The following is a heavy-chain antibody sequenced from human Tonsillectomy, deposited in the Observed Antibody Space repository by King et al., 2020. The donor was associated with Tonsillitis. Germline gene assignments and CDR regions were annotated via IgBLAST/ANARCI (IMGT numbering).Heavy chain of an antibody. CDR2: ISSSSTDI. CDR1: GFTFSYYS. V-gene: IGHV3-21*01. J-gene: IGHJ4*02. Sequence: VQLVESGGGLVKPGGSLRLSCAASGFTFSYYSMNWVRQAPGKGLEWVSSISSSSTDIYYADSVKGRFTISRDNAKNSLYLQMKSLRAEDTSVYYCAGGDYYDTSGCADYWGQGTLVTVSS. CDR3: AGGDYYDTSGCADY. D-gene: IGHD3-22*01.